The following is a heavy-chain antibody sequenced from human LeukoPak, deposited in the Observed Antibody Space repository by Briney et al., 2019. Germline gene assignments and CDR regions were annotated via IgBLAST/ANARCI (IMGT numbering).Heavy chain of an antibody. Sequence: GGSLRLSCAASGFTFSSYSMNWVRQAPGKGLEWVSSISSSSSYIYYADSVKGRFTISRDNAKNSLYLQMNSLRAEDTAVYYCARDSGFGVVILDAFDIWGQGTMVTVSS. CDR3: ARDSGFGVVILDAFDI. CDR1: GFTFSSYS. D-gene: IGHD3-3*01. V-gene: IGHV3-21*01. J-gene: IGHJ3*02. CDR2: ISSSSSYI.